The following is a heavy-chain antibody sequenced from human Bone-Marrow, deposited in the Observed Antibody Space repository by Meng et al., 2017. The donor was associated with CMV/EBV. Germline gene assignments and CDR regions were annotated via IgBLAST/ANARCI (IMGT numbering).Heavy chain of an antibody. J-gene: IGHJ6*02. Sequence: ASVKVSCKASGYTFTSYYMHWVRQAPGQGLEWMGLINPNSGDTTFAQKFQGRVTMTRDTSISTAYMELSSLRSDDTAVYYCARDCSSSGCAPEVLYYYYYYGMDVWGQGTTVTVSS. CDR1: GYTFTSYY. D-gene: IGHD2-2*01. CDR3: ARDCSSSGCAPEVLYYYYYYGMDV. CDR2: INPNSGDT. V-gene: IGHV1-2*02.